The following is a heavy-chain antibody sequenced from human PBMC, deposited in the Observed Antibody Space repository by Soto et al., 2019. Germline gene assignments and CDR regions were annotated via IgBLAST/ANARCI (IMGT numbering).Heavy chain of an antibody. Sequence: GGSLRLSCAASGFTFSSYGMTWVRQAPGKGLEWVSFSSATGAGTYYADSVKGRFTISRDNSKNTLYLQMTSLRADDTAVYYCAKDRRAGGNYGFYSDFWGQGALVTISS. V-gene: IGHV3-23*01. CDR1: GFTFSSYG. D-gene: IGHD1-7*01. CDR3: AKDRRAGGNYGFYSDF. J-gene: IGHJ4*02. CDR2: SSATGAGT.